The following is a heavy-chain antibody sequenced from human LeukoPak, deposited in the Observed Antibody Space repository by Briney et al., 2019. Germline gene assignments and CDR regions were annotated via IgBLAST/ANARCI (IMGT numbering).Heavy chain of an antibody. CDR3: AREYTVTTPDYNYYMDV. V-gene: IGHV4-4*07. Sequence: PSETLSLTCTVSGGSISSYYWSWIPQPTGKGLEWIGRFYCSGSTNYNPTLKSRVTMSVATSKNQFSLKLSSVTAADTAVYYCAREYTVTTPDYNYYMDVWGKGTTVTVSS. CDR1: GGSISSYY. J-gene: IGHJ6*03. CDR2: FYCSGST. D-gene: IGHD4-11*01.